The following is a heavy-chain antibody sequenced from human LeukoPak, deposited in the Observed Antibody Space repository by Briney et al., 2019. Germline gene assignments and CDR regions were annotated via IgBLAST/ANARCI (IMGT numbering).Heavy chain of an antibody. D-gene: IGHD3-3*01. Sequence: GGSLRLSCAASGFTFSSYAMHWVRQAPGKGLEWVAVISYDGSNKYYADSVKGRFTISRGNSKNTLYLQMNSLRAEDTAVYYCAGITMGATSANFYYYFLDAWGKGTTVTVSS. J-gene: IGHJ6*03. V-gene: IGHV3-30*01. CDR2: ISYDGSNK. CDR3: AGITMGATSANFYYYFLDA. CDR1: GFTFSSYA.